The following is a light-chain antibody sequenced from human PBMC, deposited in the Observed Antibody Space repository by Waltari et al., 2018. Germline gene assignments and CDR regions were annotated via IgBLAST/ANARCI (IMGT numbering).Light chain of an antibody. Sequence: DIQMTQSPSSLSASVVDRVTITCRASQGISNYLAWYQQKPGKVPKLLIYAASTLQSGVPSRFSGSGSGTDFTLTISSLQPEDVATYYCQKYNSAPRDTFGGGTKVEIK. V-gene: IGKV1-27*01. CDR3: QKYNSAPRDT. J-gene: IGKJ4*01. CDR2: AAS. CDR1: QGISNY.